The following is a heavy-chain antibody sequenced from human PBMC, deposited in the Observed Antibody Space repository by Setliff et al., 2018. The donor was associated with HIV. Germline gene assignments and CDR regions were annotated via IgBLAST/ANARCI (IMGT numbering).Heavy chain of an antibody. CDR2: IRYDGSNQ. CDR3: AKCGGVTCYSASWYFDY. J-gene: IGHJ4*02. CDR1: GFTFSTYG. V-gene: IGHV3-30*02. D-gene: IGHD2-15*01. Sequence: LKISCAASGFTFSTYGMQWVRQAPGKGLEWVAFIRYDGSNQYYADSVKGRFTISRDNSKNTLYLQMNSLRAEDTAVYYCAKCGGVTCYSASWYFDYWGQGTLVTVSS.